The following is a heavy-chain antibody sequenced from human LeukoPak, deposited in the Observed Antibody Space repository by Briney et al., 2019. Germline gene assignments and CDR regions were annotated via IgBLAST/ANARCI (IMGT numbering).Heavy chain of an antibody. V-gene: IGHV1-2*02. D-gene: IGHD3-10*01. Sequence: ASLKLSCKASGYTLTGYDLDLVRHAPGQGLEWMGWINPNSGDSKNTQRFQGRVTMTRDTSISTVYMEVTRLRSADTAVYYCARDRVSGGNDYWGQGTLVTVSS. CDR3: ARDRVSGGNDY. CDR2: INPNSGDS. J-gene: IGHJ4*02. CDR1: GYTLTGYD.